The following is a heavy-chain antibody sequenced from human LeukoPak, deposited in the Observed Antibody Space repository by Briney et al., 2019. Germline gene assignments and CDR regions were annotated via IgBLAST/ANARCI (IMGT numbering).Heavy chain of an antibody. CDR3: ARGLSHTFDY. V-gene: IGHV3-74*01. Sequence: KPGGSLRLSCAASGFAFSSSWMLWVRQAPGKGLVWVSRINSDGTYTNYADSVKGRFTISRDNAKNTLYLQMNSLRAEDTAVYYCARGLSHTFDYWGQGTLVTVSS. CDR1: GFAFSSSW. CDR2: INSDGTYT. J-gene: IGHJ4*02.